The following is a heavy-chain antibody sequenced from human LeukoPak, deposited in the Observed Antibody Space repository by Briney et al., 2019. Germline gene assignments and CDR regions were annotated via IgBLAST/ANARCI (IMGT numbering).Heavy chain of an antibody. D-gene: IGHD1-26*01. V-gene: IGHV3-49*04. J-gene: IGHJ4*02. CDR1: GFTFGDYA. Sequence: GRSLRPSCTASGFTFGDYAMSWVRQAPGKGLEWVGFIRSKAYGGTTEYAASVKGRFTISRDDSKSIAYLQMNSLKTADTAVYYCAKGAGFSGTYWHDYWGQGTLVTVSS. CDR3: AKGAGFSGTYWHDY. CDR2: IRSKAYGGTT.